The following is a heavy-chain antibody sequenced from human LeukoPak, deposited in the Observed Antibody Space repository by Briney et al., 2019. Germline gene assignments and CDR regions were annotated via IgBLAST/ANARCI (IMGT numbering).Heavy chain of an antibody. CDR2: ISSSSSYI. Sequence: GGSLRLSCAASGFTFSSYSMNWVRQAPGKGLEWVSSISSSSSYIYYADSVKGRFTISRDNAKNSLYLQMNSLRAEDTAVYYCARGRLGYCSGGSCYGAEYFQHWGQGTLVTVSS. CDR1: GFTFSSYS. D-gene: IGHD2-15*01. V-gene: IGHV3-21*01. CDR3: ARGRLGYCSGGSCYGAEYFQH. J-gene: IGHJ1*01.